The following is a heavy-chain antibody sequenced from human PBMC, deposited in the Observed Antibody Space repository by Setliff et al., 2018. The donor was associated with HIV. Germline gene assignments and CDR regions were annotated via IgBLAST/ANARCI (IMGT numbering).Heavy chain of an antibody. CDR2: IYTSGST. CDR3: ARGGGSPQRFAFDI. CDR1: GGSISSYY. V-gene: IGHV4-4*07. Sequence: SETLSLTCTVSGGSISSYYWSWIQQPAGKGLEWIGRIYTSGSTNYNPSLKSRVTMSVDTSKNQFSLKLSSVTAADTAVYYCARGGGSPQRFAFDIWGQGTMVTVSS. J-gene: IGHJ3*02. D-gene: IGHD1-26*01.